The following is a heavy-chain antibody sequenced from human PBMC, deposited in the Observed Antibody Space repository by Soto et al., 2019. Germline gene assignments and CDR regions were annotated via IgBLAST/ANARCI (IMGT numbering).Heavy chain of an antibody. D-gene: IGHD5-12*01. V-gene: IGHV4-61*01. Sequence: PSETLSLTCTVPGGSVSSGSYYWSWIRRPPGKGLEWIGYIYYSGSTNYNPSLKSRVTISVDTSKDQFSLKLSSVTAADTAAYYCARDRGRWLQLFGWFDPWGQGTLVTVSS. CDR3: ARDRGRWLQLFGWFDP. CDR2: IYYSGST. CDR1: GGSVSSGSYY. J-gene: IGHJ5*02.